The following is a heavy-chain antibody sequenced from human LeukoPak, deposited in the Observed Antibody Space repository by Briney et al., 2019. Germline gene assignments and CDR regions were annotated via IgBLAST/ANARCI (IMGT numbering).Heavy chain of an antibody. CDR3: AKDHGTIFGVVRGAFDI. CDR2: XXXSGGST. J-gene: IGHJ3*02. CDR1: GFTFSSYA. Sequence: GGSLRLSCAASGFTFSSYAMSWVRQAPGKGLXXXXXXXXSGGSTYYADSVKGRFTISRDNSKNTLYLQMNSLRAEDTAVYYCAKDHGTIFGVVRGAFDIWGQGTMVTVSS. D-gene: IGHD3-3*01. V-gene: IGHV3-23*01.